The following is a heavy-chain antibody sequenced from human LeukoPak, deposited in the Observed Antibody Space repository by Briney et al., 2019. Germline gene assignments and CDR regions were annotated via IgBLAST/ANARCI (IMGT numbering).Heavy chain of an antibody. CDR2: INPNSGAT. D-gene: IGHD6-19*01. Sequence: ASVSVSCTASGYTFTGYYIHWVRQAPGQGLEWMGRINPNSGATNYAQKFQGRVTMTRDTSISTAYMELSRLRSDDTAVYYCARGAGTLTPPDYWGQGTLVTVSS. V-gene: IGHV1-2*06. CDR3: ARGAGTLTPPDY. CDR1: GYTFTGYY. J-gene: IGHJ4*02.